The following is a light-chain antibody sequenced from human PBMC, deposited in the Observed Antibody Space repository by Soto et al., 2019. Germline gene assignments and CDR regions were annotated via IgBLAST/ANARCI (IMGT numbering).Light chain of an antibody. CDR1: SGHSSYA. CDR3: QTWGTGMV. CDR2: LNSDGSH. Sequence: QSVLTQSPSASASLGASVKLTCTLSSGHSSYAIAWHQQQPEKGPRYLMKLNSDGSHSKGDGIPDRFSGSSSGAERYLTISNLQSEDEADYYCQTWGTGMVFGGGTTLTVL. V-gene: IGLV4-69*01. J-gene: IGLJ2*01.